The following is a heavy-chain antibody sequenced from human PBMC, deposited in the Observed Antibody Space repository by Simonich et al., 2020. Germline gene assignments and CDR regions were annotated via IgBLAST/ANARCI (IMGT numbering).Heavy chain of an antibody. V-gene: IGHV5-51*01. CDR1: GYSFTSYW. Sequence: EVQLVQSGAEVKKPGESLKISCKGSGYSFTSYWIGWVRQMPGKGLEWIGTLYPDYLDTEYSPSFQGQVTISADKSISTAYLQWSSLKASDTAMYYCARQLNDFDIWGQGTMVTVSS. CDR2: LYPDYLDT. D-gene: IGHD1-1*01. CDR3: ARQLNDFDI. J-gene: IGHJ3*02.